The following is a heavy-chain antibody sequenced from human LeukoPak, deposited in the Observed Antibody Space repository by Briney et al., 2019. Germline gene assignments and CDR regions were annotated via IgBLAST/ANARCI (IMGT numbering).Heavy chain of an antibody. CDR3: AKVLLQGSTNSPTNRFEP. D-gene: IGHD5/OR15-5a*01. CDR2: ISSSGHRT. J-gene: IGHJ5*02. V-gene: IGHV3-23*01. Sequence: PGGSLRLSCAASGFTFSSYAMNWVRQAPGKGLEWVSAISSSGHRTFYADSVKGRFTISRDNSKNMLYLQMNSLRVEDTAVYSCAKVLLQGSTNSPTNRFEPWGPGNLGTLSP. CDR1: GFTFSSYA.